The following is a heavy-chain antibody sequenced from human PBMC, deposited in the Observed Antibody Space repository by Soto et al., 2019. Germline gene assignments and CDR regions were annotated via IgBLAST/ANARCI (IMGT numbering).Heavy chain of an antibody. CDR1: GLTCSSYG. CDR2: ISYDGSNK. J-gene: IGHJ5*02. Sequence: VGSLRHSCAASGLTCSSYGMRWVRQATGKGLEWVAVISYDGSNKYYADSVKGRFTISRDNSKNTLYLQMNSLRAEDTAVYYCAKDQLVLTTVTNNNWFDPWGQGTLVTAPQ. CDR3: AKDQLVLTTVTNNNWFDP. V-gene: IGHV3-30*18. D-gene: IGHD4-17*01.